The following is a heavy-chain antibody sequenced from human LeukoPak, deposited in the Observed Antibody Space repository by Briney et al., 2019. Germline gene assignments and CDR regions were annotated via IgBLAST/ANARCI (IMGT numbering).Heavy chain of an antibody. CDR1: GFTFSSYT. D-gene: IGHD2-8*01. V-gene: IGHV3-23*01. Sequence: GGSLRLSCVASGFTFSSYTMSWVRQAPGKGLEWVSAITNNGGSTAYADSVKGRFTISRDNSKNTLHLQMNSLRAEDTAVYYCAKAFGTNGYFQLPIDFWGQGTLVTVSS. CDR2: ITNNGGST. J-gene: IGHJ4*02. CDR3: AKAFGTNGYFQLPIDF.